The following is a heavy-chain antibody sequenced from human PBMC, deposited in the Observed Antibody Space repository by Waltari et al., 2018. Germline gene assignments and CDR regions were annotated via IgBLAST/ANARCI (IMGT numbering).Heavy chain of an antibody. CDR3: AREIAARPGWFDP. J-gene: IGHJ5*02. Sequence: QVQLQESGPGLVKPSETLSLTCPVPGGSISSHYWSWIRQPPGKGLEWIGYIYYSGSTNYNPSLKSRVTISVDTSKNQFSLKLSSVTAADTAVYYCAREIAARPGWFDPWGQGTLVTVSS. D-gene: IGHD6-6*01. V-gene: IGHV4-59*11. CDR2: IYYSGST. CDR1: GGSISSHY.